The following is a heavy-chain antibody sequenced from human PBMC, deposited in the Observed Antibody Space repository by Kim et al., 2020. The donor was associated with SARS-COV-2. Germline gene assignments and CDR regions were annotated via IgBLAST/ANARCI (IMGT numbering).Heavy chain of an antibody. CDR2: ISSSGSAI. CDR3: ARIFYDFWSGPKYYFDY. D-gene: IGHD3-3*01. Sequence: GGSLRLSCAASGFTFSSYEMNWVRQAPGKGLEWVSYISSSGSAIYYADSVKGRFTISRDNAKNSLYLQMNSLRAEDTAVYYCARIFYDFWSGPKYYFDYWGQGTLVTVSS. J-gene: IGHJ4*02. CDR1: GFTFSSYE. V-gene: IGHV3-48*03.